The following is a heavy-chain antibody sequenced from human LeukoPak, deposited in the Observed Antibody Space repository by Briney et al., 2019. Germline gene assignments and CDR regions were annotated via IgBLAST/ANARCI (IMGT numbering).Heavy chain of an antibody. CDR3: ARGFGGYCSSTSCYRHWFDP. D-gene: IGHD2-2*02. Sequence: SETLSLTCAVYGGSFSGYYRSWIRQPPRKGLEWIGEINHSGSTNYNPSLKSRVTISVDTSKNQFSLKLSSVTAADTAVYYCARGFGGYCSSTSCYRHWFDPWGQGTLVTVSS. V-gene: IGHV4-34*01. CDR2: INHSGST. CDR1: GGSFSGYY. J-gene: IGHJ5*02.